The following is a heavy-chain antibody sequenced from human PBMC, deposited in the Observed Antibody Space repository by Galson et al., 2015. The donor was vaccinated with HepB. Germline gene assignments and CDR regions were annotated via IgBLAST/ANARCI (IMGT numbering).Heavy chain of an antibody. J-gene: IGHJ4*02. CDR3: AREPKAVAGTYFDY. CDR1: GFTFSSYA. CDR2: ISYDGSNK. V-gene: IGHV3-30*04. Sequence: SLRLSCAASGFTFSSYAMHWVRQAPGKGLEWVAVISYDGSNKYYADSVKGRFTISRDNSKNTLYLQMNSLRAEDTAVYYCAREPKAVAGTYFDYWGQGTLVTVSS. D-gene: IGHD6-19*01.